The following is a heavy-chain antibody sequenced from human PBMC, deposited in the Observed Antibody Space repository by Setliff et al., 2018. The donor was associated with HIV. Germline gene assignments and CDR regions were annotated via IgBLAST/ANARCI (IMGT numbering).Heavy chain of an antibody. J-gene: IGHJ4*02. CDR3: ARMSVSAAVYFDS. Sequence: LSLTCTVSGDSISSDDHYWSWIRQTPGKGLEWIGYIFNTGSTYYKSSLASRLSMSIDTSRNQFSLKLRSVTAADTAVFYCARMSVSAAVYFDSWGQGTLVTVSS. D-gene: IGHD6-25*01. V-gene: IGHV4-30-4*08. CDR1: GDSISSDDHY. CDR2: IFNTGST.